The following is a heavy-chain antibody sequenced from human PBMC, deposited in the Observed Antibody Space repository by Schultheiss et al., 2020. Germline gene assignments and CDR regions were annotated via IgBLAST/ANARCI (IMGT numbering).Heavy chain of an antibody. J-gene: IGHJ4*02. Sequence: GGSLRLSCAASGFTFSNAWMNWVRQAPGKGLEWVGRIKSRTDGGTTDFAAPVKGRFTISRDDSKNSLYLQMNSLKTEDTAVYYCARVHYYGSGSHTHYFDYWGQGTLVTVSS. D-gene: IGHD3-10*01. CDR3: ARVHYYGSGSHTHYFDY. CDR2: IKSRTDGGTT. V-gene: IGHV3-15*01. CDR1: GFTFSNAW.